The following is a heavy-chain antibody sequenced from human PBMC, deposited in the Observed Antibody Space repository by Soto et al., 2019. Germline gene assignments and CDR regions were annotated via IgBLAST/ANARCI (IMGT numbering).Heavy chain of an antibody. Sequence: RGSLRLSCAASGFTFSSYSMNWVRQAPGKGLEWVSYISSSSSTIYYADSVKGRFTISRDNATNSLYLQMNSLRAEDTAVYYCARVVRGYNYKGYYYYYYMDVWGKGTTVTVSS. CDR3: ARVVRGYNYKGYYYYYYMDV. CDR2: ISSSSSTI. CDR1: GFTFSSYS. V-gene: IGHV3-48*01. J-gene: IGHJ6*03. D-gene: IGHD3-10*01.